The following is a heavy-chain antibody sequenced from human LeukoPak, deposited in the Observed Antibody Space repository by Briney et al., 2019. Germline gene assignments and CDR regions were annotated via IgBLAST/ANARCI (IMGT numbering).Heavy chain of an antibody. CDR1: GYRFTSYS. CDR2: IYPGDSDT. CDR3: ARQKDQLLSSSFDY. D-gene: IGHD2-2*01. J-gene: IGHJ4*02. V-gene: IGHV5-51*01. Sequence: GGPLNFSGKGFGYRFTSYSIGGARKMPGKGLGGMGIIYPGDSDTRYSPSFQGQVTISADKSISTAYLQWSSLKASDTAMYYCARQKDQLLSSSFDYWGQGTLVTVSS.